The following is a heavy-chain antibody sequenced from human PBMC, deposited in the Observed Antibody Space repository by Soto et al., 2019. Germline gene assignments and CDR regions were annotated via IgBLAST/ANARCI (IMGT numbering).Heavy chain of an antibody. Sequence: SETLSLTCTVSGGSISSGDYYWSWIRQPPGKGLEWIGYIYYSGSTYYNPSLKSRVTISVDTSKNQFSLKLSSVTAADTAVYYCARSCDSSKAGFDPWGQGTLVTVS. CDR1: GGSISSGDYY. J-gene: IGHJ5*02. D-gene: IGHD3-22*01. CDR2: IYYSGST. CDR3: ARSCDSSKAGFDP. V-gene: IGHV4-30-4*01.